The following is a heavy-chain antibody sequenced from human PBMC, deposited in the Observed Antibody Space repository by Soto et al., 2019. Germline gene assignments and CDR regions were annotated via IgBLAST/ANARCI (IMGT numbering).Heavy chain of an antibody. Sequence: QLQLQESGPGLVKPSETLSLTCTVTGGYINDDTYYWGWIRQPPGKGLEWIGSIYYSGTSSYNPSLESRVTMSVDTSKKQLSLRLRSVTAADTAVYYCARLHCDSPNCVPLDTWGQGTLVIVSS. CDR2: IYYSGTS. CDR3: ARLHCDSPNCVPLDT. D-gene: IGHD2-2*01. V-gene: IGHV4-39*01. J-gene: IGHJ5*02. CDR1: GGYINDDTYY.